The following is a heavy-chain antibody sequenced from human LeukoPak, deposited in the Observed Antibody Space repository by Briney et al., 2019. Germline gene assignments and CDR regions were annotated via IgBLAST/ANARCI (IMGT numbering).Heavy chain of an antibody. D-gene: IGHD3-10*01. CDR1: GFTFSSYW. Sequence: GGSLRLSCAASGFTFSSYWVHWVRQAPGKGLVWVSRINSDGSSTSYADSVKGRFTISRDNAKNTLYLQMNSLRAEDTAVYYCARDLTMVRGGLSTDYWGQGTLVTVSS. CDR3: ARDLTMVRGGLSTDY. J-gene: IGHJ4*02. CDR2: INSDGSST. V-gene: IGHV3-74*01.